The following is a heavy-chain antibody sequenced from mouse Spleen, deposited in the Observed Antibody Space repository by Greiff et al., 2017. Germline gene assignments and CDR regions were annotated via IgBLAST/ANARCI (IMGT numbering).Heavy chain of an antibody. CDR2: INPSTGGT. CDR3: ARSPEWLLGAMDY. CDR1: GYSFTGYY. J-gene: IGHJ4*01. Sequence: VQLQQSGPELVKPGASVKISCKASGYSFTGYYMNWVKQSPEKSLEWIGEINPSTGGTTYNQKFKAKATLTVDKSSSTAYMQLKSLTSEDSAVYYCARSPEWLLGAMDYWGQGTSVTVSS. D-gene: IGHD2-3*01. V-gene: IGHV1-42*01.